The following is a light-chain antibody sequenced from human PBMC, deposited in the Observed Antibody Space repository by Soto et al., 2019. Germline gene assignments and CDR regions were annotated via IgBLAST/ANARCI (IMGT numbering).Light chain of an antibody. J-gene: IGKJ5*01. CDR2: DAS. CDR1: HTSSNRL. V-gene: IGKV3-20*01. CDR3: QQYGRAPIT. Sequence: IVLTQSPGTLSFSPEERATLSCRASHTSSNRLLAWYQQKPGQSPRLLIYDASSRATGIPDRFIGSGSGTDFTLTISRLEPEDFAVYACQQYGRAPITFGQGTRLEI.